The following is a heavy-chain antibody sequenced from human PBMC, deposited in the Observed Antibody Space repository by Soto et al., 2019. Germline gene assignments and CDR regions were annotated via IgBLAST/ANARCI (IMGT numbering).Heavy chain of an antibody. Sequence: PGGSLRLSCAASGFTFDDYAMHWVRQAPGKGLEWVSGISWNGGTSGYGDSVKGRFTISRDNAKNSLYLQMNSLRPEDTAFYYCAKDNGGYYDSSGNFEYWGQGTLVTVSS. CDR3: AKDNGGYYDSSGNFEY. CDR2: ISWNGGTS. V-gene: IGHV3-9*01. J-gene: IGHJ4*02. CDR1: GFTFDDYA. D-gene: IGHD3-22*01.